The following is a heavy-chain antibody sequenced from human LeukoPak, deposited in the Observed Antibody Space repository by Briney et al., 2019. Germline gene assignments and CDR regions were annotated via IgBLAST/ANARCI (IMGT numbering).Heavy chain of an antibody. Sequence: GGSLRLSCAASGFTVSSNYMSWARQAPGKGLEWVSVIYSGGSTYYADSVKGRFTISRDNSKNTLYLQMNSLRAEDTAVYYCARPNYYYYGMDVWGQGTTVTVSS. CDR1: GFTVSSNY. V-gene: IGHV3-66*04. CDR3: ARPNYYYYGMDV. CDR2: IYSGGST. J-gene: IGHJ6*02.